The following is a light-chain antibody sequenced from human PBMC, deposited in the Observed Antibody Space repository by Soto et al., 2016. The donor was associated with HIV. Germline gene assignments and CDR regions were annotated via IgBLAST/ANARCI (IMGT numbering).Light chain of an antibody. J-gene: IGKJ4*01. V-gene: IGKV1-5*03. CDR1: QSISSW. Sequence: DIQMTQSPSTLSASVGDRVTITCRASQSISSWLAWYQQKPGKAPKLLIYKASNLESGVPSRFSGSGSGTEFTLTISSLQPDDFATYYCQQYKSYSTFGGGT. CDR3: QQYKSYST. CDR2: KAS.